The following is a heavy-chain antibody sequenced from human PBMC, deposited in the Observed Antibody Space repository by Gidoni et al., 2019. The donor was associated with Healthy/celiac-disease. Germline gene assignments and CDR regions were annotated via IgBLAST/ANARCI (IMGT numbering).Heavy chain of an antibody. Sequence: EVQLLESGGGLVQPGGSLRLSCAASGFTFSSYAMSWVRQAPGKGLEWVSAISGSGGSTYYADSVKGRSTISRDNPKNTLYLQMNSLRAEDTAVYYCAKLDVDTAMVTGVDAFDIWGQGTMVTVSS. CDR3: AKLDVDTAMVTGVDAFDI. CDR1: GFTFSSYA. J-gene: IGHJ3*02. D-gene: IGHD5-18*01. CDR2: ISGSGGST. V-gene: IGHV3-23*01.